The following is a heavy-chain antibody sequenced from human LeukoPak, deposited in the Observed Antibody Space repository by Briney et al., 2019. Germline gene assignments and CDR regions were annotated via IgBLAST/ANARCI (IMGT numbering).Heavy chain of an antibody. CDR1: GFTFSSYA. CDR3: AKVEAAPHWFDP. D-gene: IGHD6-13*01. CDR2: IGGSGGST. Sequence: GGSLRLSCAASGFTFSSYAMSWVRQAPGKGLEWVSAIGGSGGSTYYADSVKGRFTISRDNSKNTLYLQMNSLRAEDTAVYYCAKVEAAPHWFDPWGQGTLVTVSS. V-gene: IGHV3-23*01. J-gene: IGHJ5*02.